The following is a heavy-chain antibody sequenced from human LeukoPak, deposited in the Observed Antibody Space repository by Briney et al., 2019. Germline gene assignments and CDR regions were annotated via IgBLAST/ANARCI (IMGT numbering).Heavy chain of an antibody. J-gene: IGHJ4*02. D-gene: IGHD3-3*01. CDR2: IYHSGST. CDR3: ARDPTYYDFWSGYYIGGYFDY. Sequence: PSETLSLTCTVSGYSISSGYYWGWIRPPPGKGLEWIGSIYHSGSTYYNPSLKSRVTISVDTSKNQFSLKLSSVTAADTAVYYCARDPTYYDFWSGYYIGGYFDYWGQGTLVTVSS. CDR1: GYSISSGYY. V-gene: IGHV4-38-2*02.